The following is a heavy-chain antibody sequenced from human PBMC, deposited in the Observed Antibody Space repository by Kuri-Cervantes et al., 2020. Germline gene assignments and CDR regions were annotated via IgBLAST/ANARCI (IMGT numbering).Heavy chain of an antibody. CDR3: ASSPSYYYYMDV. V-gene: IGHV1-69*05. CDR1: GYTFTSYA. Sequence: SVKVSCKASGYTFTSYAISWVRQAPGQGLEWMGGIIPIFGTANYAQKFQGRVTITTDESTSTAYMELSRLRSDDTAVYYCASSPSYYYYMDVWGKGTTVTVSS. CDR2: IIPIFGTA. J-gene: IGHJ6*03.